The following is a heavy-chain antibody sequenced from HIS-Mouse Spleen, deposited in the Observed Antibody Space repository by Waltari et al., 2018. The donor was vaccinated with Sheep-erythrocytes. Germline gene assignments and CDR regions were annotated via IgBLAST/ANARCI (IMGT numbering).Heavy chain of an antibody. CDR1: GFTVSSND. Sequence: EVQLVESGGGLIQPGGSLRLSVAPSGFTVSSNDVSWVLQAPGTGLEWVSVIYSGGRTYYADSVKGRFTISRDNSKNTLYLQMNSLRAEDTAVYYCARGHPDYGDYDAFDIWGQGTMVTVSS. CDR3: ARGHPDYGDYDAFDI. D-gene: IGHD4-17*01. V-gene: IGHV3-53*01. J-gene: IGHJ3*02. CDR2: IYSGGRT.